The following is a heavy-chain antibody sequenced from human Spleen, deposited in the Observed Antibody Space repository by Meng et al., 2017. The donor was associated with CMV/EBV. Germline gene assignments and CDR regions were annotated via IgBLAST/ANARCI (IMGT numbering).Heavy chain of an antibody. Sequence: SCKISGYTFRGYFIHWVRLGPGQGLEWMGWINPKRGGTDYAQKFQGMVSMTRDTTISTAYMELSSLTSDDTAVYYCSRRRRMYFVDHWGQGTLVTVSS. D-gene: IGHD3-9*01. CDR2: INPKRGGT. CDR1: GYTFRGYF. CDR3: SRRRRMYFVDH. V-gene: IGHV1-2*02. J-gene: IGHJ4*02.